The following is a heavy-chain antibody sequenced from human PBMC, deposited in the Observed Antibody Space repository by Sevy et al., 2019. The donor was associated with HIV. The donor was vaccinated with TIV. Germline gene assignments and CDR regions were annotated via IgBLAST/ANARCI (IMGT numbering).Heavy chain of an antibody. Sequence: ASVKVSCKASGYTFTGYYMHWVRQAPGQGLEWMGRINPNSGGTNYAQKFQGRVTMTRDTSISTAYMELSRLRSDDTAVYYCARGEMAIIVYGHWGQGTLVTVSS. CDR2: INPNSGGT. CDR1: GYTFTGYY. V-gene: IGHV1-2*06. J-gene: IGHJ4*02. D-gene: IGHD3-22*01. CDR3: ARGEMAIIVYGH.